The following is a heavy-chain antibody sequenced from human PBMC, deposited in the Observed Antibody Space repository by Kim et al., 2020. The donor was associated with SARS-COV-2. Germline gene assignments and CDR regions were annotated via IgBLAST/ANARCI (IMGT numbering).Heavy chain of an antibody. J-gene: IGHJ4*02. V-gene: IGHV3-64*02. CDR2: ISSNGADP. CDR1: GFIFSTYA. Sequence: GGSLRLSCAASGFIFSTYAMHWVRQAPGKGPEYVSAISSNGADPYYADSVKGRFTISRDNFKNMLYLQMGRLRAEDMAVYYCAREGRHCSGTACYLFDYWGQGTLVTVSS. CDR3: AREGRHCSGTACYLFDY. D-gene: IGHD2-2*01.